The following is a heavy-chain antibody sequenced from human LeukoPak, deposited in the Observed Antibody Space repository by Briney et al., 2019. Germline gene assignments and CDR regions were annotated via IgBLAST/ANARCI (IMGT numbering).Heavy chain of an antibody. V-gene: IGHV3-23*01. CDR2: ISGSGGGT. J-gene: IGHJ4*02. CDR3: AKDLRRRIAAADSYD. D-gene: IGHD6-13*01. Sequence: GGSLRLSCAASGFAFNKYAMSWVRQAPEKGLEWVSTISGSGGGTYYADSVKGRFTISRDNSKNTLYLQMNSLRAEDTAVYYCAKDLRRRIAAADSYDWGQGTLVTVSS. CDR1: GFAFNKYA.